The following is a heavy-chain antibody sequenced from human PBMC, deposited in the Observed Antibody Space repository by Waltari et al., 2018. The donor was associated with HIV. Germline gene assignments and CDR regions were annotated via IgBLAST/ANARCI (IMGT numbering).Heavy chain of an antibody. CDR3: AKDAASIHYYGMDV. CDR1: GFNFEHYA. V-gene: IGHV3-9*01. Sequence: EMQLVESGGGLVQPGRSLRLSCAASGFNFEHYAMYWVRQAPGKGLGGVAGSSWNSDIIGYADSVKGPFTISRDNAKNSLYLQMNSLGAEDTALYYCAKDAASIHYYGMDVWGQGTTVTVS. J-gene: IGHJ6*02. D-gene: IGHD2-2*01. CDR2: SSWNSDII.